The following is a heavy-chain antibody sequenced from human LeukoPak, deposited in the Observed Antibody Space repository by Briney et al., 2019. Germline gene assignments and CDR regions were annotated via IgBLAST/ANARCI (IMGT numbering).Heavy chain of an antibody. D-gene: IGHD3-22*01. V-gene: IGHV3-64D*09. Sequence: PGESLRLFCLASGFTFSTYDMHWVRQAPGKGLEYVSTISSDGRSTYYADSMKGRFTISRDNSKNTLYLQMSSLRAEDTAVYYCVQDYYDSSGYFYSGYWGQGTLVTVSS. J-gene: IGHJ4*02. CDR3: VQDYYDSSGYFYSGY. CDR2: ISSDGRST. CDR1: GFTFSTYD.